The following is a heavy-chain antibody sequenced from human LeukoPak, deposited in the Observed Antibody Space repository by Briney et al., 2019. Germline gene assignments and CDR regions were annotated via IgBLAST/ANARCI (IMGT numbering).Heavy chain of an antibody. CDR3: ARNADDTGAGNLGY. V-gene: IGHV3-30*04. J-gene: IGHJ4*02. D-gene: IGHD2-8*02. CDR1: GFTFSDYA. Sequence: GGSLRLSCAASGFTFSDYAIYWVRQAPGKGLEWVAIISYDGNKKSYAKSVEGRFTISRDNSKKTVYLQMSSLRDDDTATFFCARNADDTGAGNLGYWGQGTLVSVS. CDR2: ISYDGNKK.